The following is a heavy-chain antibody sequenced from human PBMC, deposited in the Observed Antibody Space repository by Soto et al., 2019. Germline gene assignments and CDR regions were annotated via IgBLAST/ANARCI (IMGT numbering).Heavy chain of an antibody. V-gene: IGHV3-11*01. CDR2: ISSSGSTI. D-gene: IGHD2-15*01. CDR3: ARDWVDIVVVPALLGPYCSGGSCYSS. J-gene: IGHJ5*02. CDR1: GFTFSDYY. Sequence: PGGSLRLSCAASGFTFSDYYMSWIRQAPGKGLEWVSYISSSGSTIYYADSVKGRFTISRDNAKNSLYLQMNSLRAEDTAVYYCARDWVDIVVVPALLGPYCSGGSCYSSWGQGSLVTVSS.